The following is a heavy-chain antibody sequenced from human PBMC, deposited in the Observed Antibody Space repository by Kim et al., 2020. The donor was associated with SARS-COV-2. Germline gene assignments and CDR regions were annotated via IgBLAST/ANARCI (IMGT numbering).Heavy chain of an antibody. V-gene: IGHV4-39*07. D-gene: IGHD3-3*01. CDR1: GDSIISSNYY. Sequence: SETLSLTCTVSGDSIISSNYYWGWIRQPPGKGLEWIGTIYYSGSTYYNPSLKSRVTMSVDTSKNQFSLKLSSVTAADTAVYFCARDYNFNTNFDLWGQGTMVTVS. J-gene: IGHJ4*02. CDR2: IYYSGST. CDR3: ARDYNFNTNFDL.